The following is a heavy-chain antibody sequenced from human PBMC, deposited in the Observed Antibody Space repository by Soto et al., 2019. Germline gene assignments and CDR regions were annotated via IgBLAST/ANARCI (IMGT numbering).Heavy chain of an antibody. CDR2: IYYSGST. CDR1: GGSISSGGYY. Sequence: SETLSLTCTVSGGSISSGGYYWSWIRQHPGKGLEWIGYIYYSGSTYYNPSLKSRVTISVDTSKNQFSLKLSSVTAADTAVYYCARTRYCSSTSCSEGYYFDYWGQGTLVTVSS. V-gene: IGHV4-31*03. D-gene: IGHD2-2*01. J-gene: IGHJ4*02. CDR3: ARTRYCSSTSCSEGYYFDY.